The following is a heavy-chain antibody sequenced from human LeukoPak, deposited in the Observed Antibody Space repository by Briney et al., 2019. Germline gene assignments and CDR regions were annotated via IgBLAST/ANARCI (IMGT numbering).Heavy chain of an antibody. V-gene: IGHV3-48*03. CDR1: GFTFSSYE. Sequence: GGSLRLSCAASGFTFSSYEMTWVRQAQGKGLEWISYISSGSYTIYYADSVRGRFTISRDNAKNSLYLQMNSLRAEDTAVYYCARVPVYGGNFDYWGQGTLVTVSS. CDR2: ISSGSYTI. J-gene: IGHJ4*02. D-gene: IGHD4-23*01. CDR3: ARVPVYGGNFDY.